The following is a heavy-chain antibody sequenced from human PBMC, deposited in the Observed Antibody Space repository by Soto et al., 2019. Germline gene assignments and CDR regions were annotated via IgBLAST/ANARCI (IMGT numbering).Heavy chain of an antibody. CDR3: AREPNYFDY. CDR1: GYTFSSYG. V-gene: IGHV1-18*01. Sequence: QVQLVQSGAEVKKPGASVKVSCKASGYTFSSYGISWVRQAPGQGLEWMGWISAYNGNTKYAQKFQGRVTMTTDTXXSXAXMXXXXLXSDDTAVYYCAREPNYFDYWGQGTLVTVSS. CDR2: ISAYNGNT. J-gene: IGHJ4*02.